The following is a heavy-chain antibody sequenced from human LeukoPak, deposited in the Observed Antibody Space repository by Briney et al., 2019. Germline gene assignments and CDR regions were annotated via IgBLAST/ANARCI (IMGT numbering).Heavy chain of an antibody. CDR3: AREQGGSWFGDSRGAFDI. CDR2: IYTSGST. CDR1: GGSISSSSYY. V-gene: IGHV4-39*07. D-gene: IGHD3-10*01. Sequence: SETLSLTCTVSGGSISSSSYYWGWIRQPPGKGLEWIGRIYTSGSTNYNPSLKSRVTMSVDTSKNQFSLKLSSVTAADTAVYYCAREQGGSWFGDSRGAFDIWGQGAMVTVSS. J-gene: IGHJ3*02.